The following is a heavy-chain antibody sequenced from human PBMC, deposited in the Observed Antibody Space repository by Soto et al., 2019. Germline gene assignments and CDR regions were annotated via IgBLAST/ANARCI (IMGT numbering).Heavy chain of an antibody. V-gene: IGHV1-8*01. D-gene: IGHD6-13*01. CDR1: GYTFTSYD. CDR2: MNPNSGNT. J-gene: IGHJ4*02. Sequence: QVQLVQSGAEVKKPGASVKVSCKASGYTFTSYDINWVRQATGQGLEWMGWMNPNSGNTGYAQKFQRRVTMTRNTSMSTAYMELSSLRSEDTAVYYCAREHSSSWRFDYWGQGTLVTVSS. CDR3: AREHSSSWRFDY.